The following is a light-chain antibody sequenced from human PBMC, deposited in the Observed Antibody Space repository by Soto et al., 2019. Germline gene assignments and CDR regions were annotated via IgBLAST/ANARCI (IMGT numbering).Light chain of an antibody. CDR1: QSLSSN. Sequence: EIGMTQSPATLSVSPGEGATLSCMASQSLSSNLAWYPQKPGQAPRLLIYGASTRATGIPARFSGSGSGTEFTLTISSLQSEDFAVYYCQQYNNWPRTFGQGTQVESK. CDR3: QQYNNWPRT. J-gene: IGKJ1*01. CDR2: GAS. V-gene: IGKV3-15*01.